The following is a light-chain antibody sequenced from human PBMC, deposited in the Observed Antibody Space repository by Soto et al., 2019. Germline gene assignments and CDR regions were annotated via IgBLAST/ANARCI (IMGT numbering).Light chain of an antibody. CDR1: QSVSRW. V-gene: IGKV1-5*01. J-gene: IGKJ1*01. CDR3: QQYNSYSRGT. CDR2: DAS. Sequence: DIQMTQSPSTLSVSVGDRVTITCRASQSVSRWLAWYQKKPGKAPKLLIYDASSLESGVPSRFSGSGSGTEFTLTISSLQPDDVAAYFCQQYNSYSRGTFGQGTKVEI.